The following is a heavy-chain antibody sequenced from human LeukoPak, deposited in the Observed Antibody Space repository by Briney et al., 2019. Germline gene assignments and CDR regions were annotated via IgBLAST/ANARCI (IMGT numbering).Heavy chain of an antibody. V-gene: IGHV3-30-3*01. CDR1: GFTFSSSA. D-gene: IGHD6-19*01. Sequence: GGCLRLSCAASGFTFSSSAMHWVRQAPGKGLDWVAVISFDGSIKAYEESVKGQFTISRDNSKNTLYLQMNSLRPEDTAVYYCARDLVAGTPDYFDYGSRGTLVTVSS. J-gene: IGHJ4*02. CDR2: ISFDGSIK. CDR3: ARDLVAGTPDYFDY.